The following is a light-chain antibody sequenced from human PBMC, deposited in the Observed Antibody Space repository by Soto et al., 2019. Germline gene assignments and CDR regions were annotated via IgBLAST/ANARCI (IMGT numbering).Light chain of an antibody. CDR2: RNN. CDR3: AAWDDSLSGLV. J-gene: IGLJ2*01. V-gene: IGLV1-47*01. CDR1: SSNIGSNY. Sequence: QAVVTQPPSVSGTPGQRVTISCSGSSSNIGSNYVYWYQQLPGTAPKLLIYRNNQRPSGVPDRFSGSKSGTSASLAISGLRSEDEADYYCAAWDDSLSGLVFGGGTKLTVL.